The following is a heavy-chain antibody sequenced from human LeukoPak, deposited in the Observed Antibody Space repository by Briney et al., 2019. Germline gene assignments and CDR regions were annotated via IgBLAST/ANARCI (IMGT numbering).Heavy chain of an antibody. CDR2: ISGSGSKT. CDR1: GFTLSTCA. V-gene: IGHV3-23*01. Sequence: GGSLRPSCAASGFTLSTCAINSVRQAPGKGLEWVSAISGSGSKTFCADSVKGGFTISRDNPKNTLYLQMNSLRPEDTVVYYCVKEPRGYSFSFDIWGQGTMVTVSS. D-gene: IGHD5-18*01. J-gene: IGHJ3*02. CDR3: VKEPRGYSFSFDI.